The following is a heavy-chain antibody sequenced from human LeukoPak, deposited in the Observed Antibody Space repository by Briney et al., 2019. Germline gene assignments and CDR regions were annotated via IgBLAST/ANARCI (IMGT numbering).Heavy chain of an antibody. CDR2: INHSGST. J-gene: IGHJ4*02. CDR1: GGSFSGYY. D-gene: IGHD7-27*01. V-gene: IGHV4-34*01. CDR3: ALVMLELGIFS. Sequence: PSETLSLTCAVYGGSFSGYYWSWIRQPPGKGLEWIGEINHSGSTNYNPSLKSRVTISVDTSKNQFSLKLSSVTAADTAVYYCALVMLELGIFSWGQGTLVTVSS.